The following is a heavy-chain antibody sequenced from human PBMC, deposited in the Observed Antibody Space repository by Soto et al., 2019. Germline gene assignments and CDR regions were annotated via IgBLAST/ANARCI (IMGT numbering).Heavy chain of an antibody. CDR3: ARGFWSGYYTYYGMDV. J-gene: IGHJ6*02. CDR1: GGSISSGDYY. CDR2: IYYSGST. Sequence: PSETLSLTCTVSGGSISSGDYYWSWIRQPPGKGLEWIGYIYYSGSTYYNPSLKSRVTISVDTSKNQFSLKLSSVTAADTAVYYCARGFWSGYYTYYGMDVWGQGTTVTVSS. V-gene: IGHV4-30-4*01. D-gene: IGHD3-3*01.